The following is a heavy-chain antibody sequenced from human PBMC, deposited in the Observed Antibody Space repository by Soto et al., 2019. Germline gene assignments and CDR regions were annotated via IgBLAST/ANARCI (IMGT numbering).Heavy chain of an antibody. J-gene: IGHJ4*02. V-gene: IGHV1-18*04. CDR3: ARLYYYDSSGYPYEGVFDY. CDR2: ISAYNGNT. D-gene: IGHD3-22*01. CDR1: GYTFTAYS. Sequence: ASVKVSCKASGYTFTAYSMHWVRQAPGQGLEWMGWISAYNGNTNYAQKLQGRVTMTTDTSTSTAYMELRSLRSDDTAVYYCARLYYYDSSGYPYEGVFDYWGQGTLVTV.